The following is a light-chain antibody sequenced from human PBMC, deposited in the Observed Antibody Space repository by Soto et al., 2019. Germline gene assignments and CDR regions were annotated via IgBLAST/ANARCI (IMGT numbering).Light chain of an antibody. CDR3: QQYNNWPMYI. J-gene: IGKJ2*01. V-gene: IGKV3-15*01. CDR1: QSVSSN. Sequence: EIVMTQSPATLSVSPGERATLSCRASQSVSSNLAWYQQKPGQAPRLLIYGASTRATGIPARFSGSGSGTEFTLTISRLQSEDFAVYYWQQYNNWPMYIFGQGIKLEIK. CDR2: GAS.